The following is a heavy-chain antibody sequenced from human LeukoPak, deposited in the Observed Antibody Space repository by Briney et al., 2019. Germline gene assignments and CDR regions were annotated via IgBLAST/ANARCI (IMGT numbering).Heavy chain of an antibody. J-gene: IGHJ6*02. V-gene: IGHV3-48*01. CDR2: ISRDSSAI. CDR1: GVTFSTYS. CDR3: ARDLTYYGSMDV. Sequence: GGSLRLSCAASGVTFSTYSMNWVRQAPGKGLEWLSYISRDSSAIYYADSVKGRFTISRDNAKNSLYLQMYSLRAEDTAVYYCARDLTYYGSMDVWGQGTTVTVSS. D-gene: IGHD3-10*01.